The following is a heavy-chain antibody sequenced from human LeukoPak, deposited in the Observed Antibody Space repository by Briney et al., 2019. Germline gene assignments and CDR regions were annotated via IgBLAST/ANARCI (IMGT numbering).Heavy chain of an antibody. D-gene: IGHD6-6*01. CDR3: AREYSSSRQSHFDY. CDR1: NGSINSRGYY. J-gene: IGHJ4*02. CDR2: IYYSGNT. V-gene: IGHV4-39*07. Sequence: PSETLSLTCTVSNGSINSRGYYWGWIRQPPGKGLEWIGNIYYSGNTYYNPSLKSRVTISVDTSKNQFSLKLSSVTAADTAVYYCAREYSSSRQSHFDYWGQGTLVTVSS.